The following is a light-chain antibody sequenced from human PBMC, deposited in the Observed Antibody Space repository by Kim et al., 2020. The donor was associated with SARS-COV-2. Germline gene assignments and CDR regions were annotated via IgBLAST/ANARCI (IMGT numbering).Light chain of an antibody. Sequence: GDRVTITCRASQSISISLAWYQQKPGKAPNLLNYEASSLQSGVPSRFSGSGSGTEFTLTISSLQPDEFATYYCQHYDVYSGTFGQGTKVDI. J-gene: IGKJ1*01. V-gene: IGKV1-5*01. CDR2: EAS. CDR3: QHYDVYSGT. CDR1: QSISIS.